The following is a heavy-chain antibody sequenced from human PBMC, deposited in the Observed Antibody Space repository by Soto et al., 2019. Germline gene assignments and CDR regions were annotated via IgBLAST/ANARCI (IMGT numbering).Heavy chain of an antibody. V-gene: IGHV3-21*01. Sequence: EVQLLESGGGLVKPGGSLRLSCAASGFTFSSYSMNWVRQAPGKGLEWVSSISSSGSYIYYADAVKGRFTISRDNAKNSLYLQMNSLRAEDTDVYYCARDGGSRGWYRDFDYWGQGTLVTVSA. CDR1: GFTFSSYS. CDR2: ISSSGSYI. CDR3: ARDGGSRGWYRDFDY. D-gene: IGHD6-19*01. J-gene: IGHJ4*02.